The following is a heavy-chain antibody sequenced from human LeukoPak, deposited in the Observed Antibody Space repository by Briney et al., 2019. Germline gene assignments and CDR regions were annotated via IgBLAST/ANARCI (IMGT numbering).Heavy chain of an antibody. CDR1: GFTFSSST. D-gene: IGHD4/OR15-4a*01. Sequence: GGSLRLSCAASGFTFSSSTMNWVRRAPGKGLEWVSSISSSSDYIYYADSVKGRFTISRDNAKNSLYLQLNSLRAEDTAVYYCVRIPNSANFPNWFDPWGQGTLVTVSS. CDR3: VRIPNSANFPNWFDP. J-gene: IGHJ5*02. V-gene: IGHV3-21*01. CDR2: ISSSSDYI.